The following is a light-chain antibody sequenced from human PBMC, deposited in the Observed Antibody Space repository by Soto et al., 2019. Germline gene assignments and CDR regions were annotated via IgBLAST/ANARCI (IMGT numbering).Light chain of an antibody. CDR3: QQYGSSPWT. V-gene: IGKV3-20*01. Sequence: EIVLTQSPGTLSLSPGERASLSCGASQSVTSSYLAWYQQKPGQAHRLLIYVASNRATGIPDRFSGSGSGTDFTLTINRLEPEDFAVYYCQQYGSSPWTFGQGTKVEIK. CDR2: VAS. J-gene: IGKJ1*01. CDR1: QSVTSSY.